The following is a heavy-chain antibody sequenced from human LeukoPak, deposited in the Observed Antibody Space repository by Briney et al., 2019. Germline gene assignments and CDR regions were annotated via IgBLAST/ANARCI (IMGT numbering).Heavy chain of an antibody. Sequence: PSETLSLTCTVSGGSISSSSYHWGWIRQPPGKGLEWIGSIYYSGSTYYNPSLKSRVTISVDTSKNQFSLKLSSVTAADTAVYYCARQLAGTEGYYFDYWGQGTLVTVSS. CDR1: GGSISSSSYH. CDR2: IYYSGST. J-gene: IGHJ4*02. D-gene: IGHD6-19*01. CDR3: ARQLAGTEGYYFDY. V-gene: IGHV4-39*01.